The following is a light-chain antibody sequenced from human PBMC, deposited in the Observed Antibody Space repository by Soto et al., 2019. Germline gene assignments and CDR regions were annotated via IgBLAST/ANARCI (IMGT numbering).Light chain of an antibody. CDR3: SSYAGSNIL. Sequence: QSVLTQPPSVSGAPGQRVTISCTGSSSNIGAGYDVHWYQQLPGTAPKLMIYEVNKRPSGVPDRFSASKSGNTASLTVSGLQAEDEADYYCSSYAGSNILFGTGTKVTVL. CDR2: EVN. J-gene: IGLJ1*01. CDR1: SSNIGAGYD. V-gene: IGLV1-40*01.